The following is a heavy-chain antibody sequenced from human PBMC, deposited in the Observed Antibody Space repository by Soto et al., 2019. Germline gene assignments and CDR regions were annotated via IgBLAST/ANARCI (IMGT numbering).Heavy chain of an antibody. Sequence: RQPPGQGLEWIGYIHYSGTTNYNPSLKSRVTMSVDTSQNQFSLKLTPVTAADTAVYYCDRHGYSTFFFTDTDTRGIYTLFPLDS. D-gene: IGHD2-8*01. V-gene: IGHV4-59*08. J-gene: IGHJ5*01. CDR2: IHYSGTT. CDR3: DRHGYSTFFFTDTDTRGIYTLFPLDS.